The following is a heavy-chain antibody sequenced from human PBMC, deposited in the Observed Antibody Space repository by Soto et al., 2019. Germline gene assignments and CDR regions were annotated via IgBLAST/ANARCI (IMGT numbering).Heavy chain of an antibody. D-gene: IGHD6-13*01. CDR1: GFTFSSYG. J-gene: IGHJ6*03. CDR3: ARVFGSSGWYGDYYMDV. Sequence: GGSLRLSCAASGFTFSSYGMHWVRQAPGKGLEWVAVIWYDGSNKYYADSVKGRFTISRDNSKNTLYLQMNSLRAEDTAVYYWARVFGSSGWYGDYYMDVWRKGTTVTVSS. CDR2: IWYDGSNK. V-gene: IGHV3-33*01.